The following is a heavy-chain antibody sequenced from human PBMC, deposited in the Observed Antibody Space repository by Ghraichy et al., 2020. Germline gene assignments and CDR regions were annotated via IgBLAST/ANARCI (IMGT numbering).Heavy chain of an antibody. CDR3: ARGRTYYYDSSGYYYRHYYYGMDV. Sequence: SETLSLTCAVYGGSFSGYYWSWIRQPPGKGLEWIGEINHSGSTNYNPSLKSRVTISVDTSKNQFSLKLSSVTAADTAVYYCARGRTYYYDSSGYYYRHYYYGMDVWGQGTTVTVSS. CDR1: GGSFSGYY. J-gene: IGHJ6*02. V-gene: IGHV4-34*01. D-gene: IGHD3-22*01. CDR2: INHSGST.